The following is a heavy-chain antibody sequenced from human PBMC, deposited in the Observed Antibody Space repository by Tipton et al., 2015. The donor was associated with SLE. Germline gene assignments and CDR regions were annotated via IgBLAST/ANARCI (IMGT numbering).Heavy chain of an antibody. CDR2: ISSSGSTK. CDR1: GFTFSSYE. Sequence: SLRLSCAASGFTFSSYEMNWVRQAPGKGLEWVSYISSSGSTKYYADSVKGRFTISRDNGKNSLNLQMNSLRAEDTAVYYCARDLDIRGQYDFWSGYPCYYGMDVWGHGATVTVSS. V-gene: IGHV3-48*03. J-gene: IGHJ6*02. CDR3: ARDLDIRGQYDFWSGYPCYYGMDV. D-gene: IGHD3-3*01.